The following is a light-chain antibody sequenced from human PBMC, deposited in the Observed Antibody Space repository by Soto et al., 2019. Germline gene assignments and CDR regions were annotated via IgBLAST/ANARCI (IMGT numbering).Light chain of an antibody. V-gene: IGKV3-11*01. CDR1: QSVSSY. CDR2: DAS. Sequence: EIVLTHSPATLSLSPVGRATLSCRASQSVSSYLAWYQQKPGQAPRLLIYDASNRATGIPARFSGSGSGTDFTLTISRLEPDDFATYYCQQYNSYSWTFGQGTKVDIK. CDR3: QQYNSYSWT. J-gene: IGKJ1*01.